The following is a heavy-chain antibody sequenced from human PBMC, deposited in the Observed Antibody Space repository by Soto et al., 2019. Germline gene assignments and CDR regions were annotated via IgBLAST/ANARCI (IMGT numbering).Heavy chain of an antibody. V-gene: IGHV1-24*01. CDR1: GYSLNELS. CDR3: AASRYSSSSRAGYYYYYGMDV. J-gene: IGHJ6*02. CDR2: FDPEDGET. Sequence: ASVKVSCKVSGYSLNELSMHWVRQAPGKGLEWMGGFDPEDGETIYAQKFQGRVTMTEDTSTDTAYMELSSLRSEDTAVYYCAASRYSSSSRAGYYYYYGMDVWGQGTTVTVSS. D-gene: IGHD6-6*01.